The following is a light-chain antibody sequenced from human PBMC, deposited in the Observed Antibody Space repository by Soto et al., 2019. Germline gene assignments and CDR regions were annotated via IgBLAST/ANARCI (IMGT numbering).Light chain of an antibody. V-gene: IGKV1-39*01. J-gene: IGKJ4*01. Sequence: DFQMTQSPSSLSASVGDRVNITCRASQSITRYLNWYQQKPGKAPNLLIYATSKLQTGVPLRFSGSGFGTDFTLTINNLQPEDVATYYCQQSYSVPRTFGGGTKVEI. CDR1: QSITRY. CDR2: ATS. CDR3: QQSYSVPRT.